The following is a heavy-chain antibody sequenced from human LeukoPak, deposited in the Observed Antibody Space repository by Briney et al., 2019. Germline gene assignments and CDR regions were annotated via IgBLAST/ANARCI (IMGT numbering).Heavy chain of an antibody. D-gene: IGHD6-6*01. CDR2: INAGNGNT. V-gene: IGHV1-3*01. Sequence: GASVKVSCKASGYTFTSYVMHWVRQAPGQRLEWMGWINAGNGNTKYSQNFQGRVTITRDTSASTAYMELSSLRSEDTAVYYCARGRRQLVRVWFDPWGQGTLVTVSS. CDR3: ARGRRQLVRVWFDP. J-gene: IGHJ5*02. CDR1: GYTFTSYV.